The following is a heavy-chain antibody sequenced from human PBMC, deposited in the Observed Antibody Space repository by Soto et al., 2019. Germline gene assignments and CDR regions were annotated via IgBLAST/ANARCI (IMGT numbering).Heavy chain of an antibody. CDR3: ARDYYDSSGYYYGMDV. V-gene: IGHV4-59*01. CDR1: GGSISSYY. CDR2: IYYSGST. D-gene: IGHD3-22*01. Sequence: SETLSLTCTVSGGSISSYYWSWIRQPPGKGLEWIGYIYYSGSTNYNPSLKSRVTISVDTSKNQFSLKLSSVTAADTAVYYCARDYYDSSGYYYGMDVWGQGTTVTVSS. J-gene: IGHJ6*02.